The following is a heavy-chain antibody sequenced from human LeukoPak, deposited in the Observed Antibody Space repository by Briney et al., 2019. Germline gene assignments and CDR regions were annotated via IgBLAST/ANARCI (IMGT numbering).Heavy chain of an antibody. Sequence: ASVKVSCKASGYTFTSYGISWVRQAPGQGLEWMGWISAYNGNTNYAQKLQGRVTMTTDTSTSTAYMELSSLRSEDTAVYYCARDDPGDYGPSFGVSAFDIWGQGTMVTVSS. CDR3: ARDDPGDYGPSFGVSAFDI. J-gene: IGHJ3*02. D-gene: IGHD4-17*01. CDR2: ISAYNGNT. CDR1: GYTFTSYG. V-gene: IGHV1-18*01.